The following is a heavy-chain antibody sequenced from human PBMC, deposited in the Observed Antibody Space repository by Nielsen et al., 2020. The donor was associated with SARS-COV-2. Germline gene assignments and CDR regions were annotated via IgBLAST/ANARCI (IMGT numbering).Heavy chain of an antibody. Sequence: KVSCKGSGYIFTDFWIGWVRQMPGKGLEWMGIIYPGDSDTRYSPSFQGQVTISADKSISTAYLQWSSLKASDTAMYYCARHGRGWYGYYFDYWGQGTLVTVSS. J-gene: IGHJ4*02. CDR3: ARHGRGWYGYYFDY. CDR2: IYPGDSDT. V-gene: IGHV5-51*01. CDR1: GYIFTDFW. D-gene: IGHD6-19*01.